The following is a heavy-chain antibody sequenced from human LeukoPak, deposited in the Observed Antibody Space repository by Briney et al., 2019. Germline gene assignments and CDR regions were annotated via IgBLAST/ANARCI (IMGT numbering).Heavy chain of an antibody. CDR2: ISYDAKNE. CDR1: GFTFSSQG. J-gene: IGHJ6*02. CDR3: ARGGGLDV. V-gene: IGHV3-30*03. Sequence: GRSLRLSCAASGFTFSSQGMHWVRRAPGKGLDWVAVISYDAKNEYYANSVKGRFTISRDNAKNSLYLQMSNLRAEDTAVYFCARGGGLDVWGQGATVTVSS. D-gene: IGHD3-16*01.